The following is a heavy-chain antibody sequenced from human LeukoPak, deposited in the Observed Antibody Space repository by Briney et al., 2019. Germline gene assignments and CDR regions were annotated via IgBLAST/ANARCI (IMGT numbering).Heavy chain of an antibody. J-gene: IGHJ6*02. CDR3: ARHNRVTVTASSYTYPMDV. V-gene: IGHV4-59*08. D-gene: IGHD4-4*01. Sequence: SETLSLTCSVSGGSISGYFWSWIRQSPGKGLESVAYIHYTGTTNYNPSLNSRVTISVDTSKNQFSLRLNSLTAADTAVYYCARHNRVTVTASSYTYPMDVWGQGTTVSVSS. CDR2: IHYTGTT. CDR1: GGSISGYF.